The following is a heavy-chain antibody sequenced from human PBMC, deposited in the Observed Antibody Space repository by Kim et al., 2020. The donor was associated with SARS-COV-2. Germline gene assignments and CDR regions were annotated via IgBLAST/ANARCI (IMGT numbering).Heavy chain of an antibody. CDR3: ARVYYDILRGADAFDI. CDR1: GGSICSYY. D-gene: IGHD3-9*01. J-gene: IGHJ3*02. CDR2: IYYSGST. V-gene: IGHV4-59*01. Sequence: ETLSLTCTVSGGSICSYYWSWIRQPPGKGLEWIGYIYYSGSTNYNPSLKSRVTISVDTSKNQFSLKLSSVTTADTAVYYCARVYYDILRGADAFDIWGQGTMVTVSS.